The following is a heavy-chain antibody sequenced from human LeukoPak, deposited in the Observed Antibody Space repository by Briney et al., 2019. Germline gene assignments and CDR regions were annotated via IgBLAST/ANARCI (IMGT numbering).Heavy chain of an antibody. CDR3: ARGDYGDYGSRPFDY. CDR1: GGSFSGYY. J-gene: IGHJ4*02. CDR2: INHSGST. D-gene: IGHD4-17*01. V-gene: IGHV4-34*01. Sequence: SETLSLTCAVYGGSFSGYYWSWIRQPPGKGLEWIGEINHSGSTNYNPSLKSRVTISVDTSKNQFSLKLSSVTAADTAVYYCARGDYGDYGSRPFDYWGQGTLVTVSS.